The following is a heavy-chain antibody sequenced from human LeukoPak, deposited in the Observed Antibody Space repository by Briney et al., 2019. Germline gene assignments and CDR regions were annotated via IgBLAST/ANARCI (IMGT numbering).Heavy chain of an antibody. J-gene: IGHJ4*02. CDR3: ARDIPGIAVAGKDY. Sequence: ASVKVSCKASGYTFTGYYMHWVRQAPGQGLEWMGWISAYNGNTNYAQKLQGRVTMTTDTSTSTAYMELRSLRSDDTAVYYCARDIPGIAVAGKDYWGQGTLVTVSS. D-gene: IGHD6-19*01. CDR2: ISAYNGNT. V-gene: IGHV1-18*04. CDR1: GYTFTGYY.